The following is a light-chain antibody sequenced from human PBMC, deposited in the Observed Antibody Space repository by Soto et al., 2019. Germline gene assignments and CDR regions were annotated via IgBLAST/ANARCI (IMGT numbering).Light chain of an antibody. CDR1: SSNIGKNT. V-gene: IGLV1-44*01. J-gene: IGLJ1*01. CDR2: SNT. CDR3: AVWDDSLYV. Sequence: QSVLTQPPSVSGTPGQTVTISCSGSSSNIGKNTVNWYQHLPGTAPQLLIYSNTQRPLGVSVRFSGSKSGTSASLAISGLQYEDEADYYCAVWDDSLYVFGTGTKVTVL.